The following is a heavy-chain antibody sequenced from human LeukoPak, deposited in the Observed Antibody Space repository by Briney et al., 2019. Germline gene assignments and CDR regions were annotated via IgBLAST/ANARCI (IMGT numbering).Heavy chain of an antibody. D-gene: IGHD2-2*01. Sequence: PSETLSLTCTVSGGFISSGGYYWSWIRQHPGKGLEWIGYIYYSGSTYYNPSLKSRVTISVDTSKNQFSLKLSSVTAADTAVYYRARDDPVHANAFDIWGQGTMVTVSS. J-gene: IGHJ3*02. V-gene: IGHV4-31*03. CDR3: ARDDPVHANAFDI. CDR2: IYYSGST. CDR1: GGFISSGGYY.